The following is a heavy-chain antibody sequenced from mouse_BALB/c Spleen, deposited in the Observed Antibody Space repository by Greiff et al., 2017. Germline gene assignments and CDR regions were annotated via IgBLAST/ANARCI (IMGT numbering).Heavy chain of an antibody. CDR3: ARHGVITTVPDY. V-gene: IGHV5-12-1*01. CDR2: ISSGGGST. J-gene: IGHJ2*01. D-gene: IGHD1-1*01. Sequence: EVQGVESGGGLVKPGGSLKLSCAASGFAFSSYDMSWVRQTPEKRLEWVAYISSGGGSTYYPDTVKGRFTISRDNAKNTLYLQMSSLKSEDTAMYYCARHGVITTVPDYWGQGTTLTVSS. CDR1: GFAFSSYD.